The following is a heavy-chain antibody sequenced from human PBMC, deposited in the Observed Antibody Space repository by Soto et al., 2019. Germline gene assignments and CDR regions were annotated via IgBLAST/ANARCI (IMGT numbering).Heavy chain of an antibody. D-gene: IGHD5-18*01. Sequence: GGSLRLSCAASGFTFSNYNMNWVRQAPGKGLEWVSSISAGSSYIYYADSVKGRFTISRDNAKNSLYLEMNRLRAEETAVYYCAKLQEYSYGTGDYFDYWGQGTLVTVSS. CDR3: AKLQEYSYGTGDYFDY. CDR1: GFTFSNYN. CDR2: ISAGSSYI. J-gene: IGHJ4*02. V-gene: IGHV3-21*04.